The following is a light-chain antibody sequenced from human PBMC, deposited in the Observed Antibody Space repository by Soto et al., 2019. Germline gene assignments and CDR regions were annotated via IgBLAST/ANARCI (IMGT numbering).Light chain of an antibody. V-gene: IGKV3-20*01. J-gene: IGKJ1*01. CDR2: GAS. Sequence: EIVLTQSPGTLSLSPGERATLSCGASQSVSNNYLAWYQQKPGQAPRLLINGASNRATGIPDRFSGSGSGTDFTLTISRLEPEDFAVYYCQQYGSSGTFGQGTKVDIK. CDR3: QQYGSSGT. CDR1: QSVSNNY.